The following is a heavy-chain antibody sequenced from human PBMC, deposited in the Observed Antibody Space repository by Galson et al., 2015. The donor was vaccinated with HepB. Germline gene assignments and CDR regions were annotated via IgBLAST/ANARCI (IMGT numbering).Heavy chain of an antibody. CDR3: ARVGDTSGYYYTPFDY. J-gene: IGHJ4*02. V-gene: IGHV4-34*01. CDR2: INHSGST. D-gene: IGHD3-22*01. Sequence: LVKPTQTLSLTCAVYGGSFSDYYWSWIRQPPGKGLEWIGEINHSGSTNYNPSLKSRVTISVDTSKNQFSLKLSSVTAADTAVFYCARVGDTSGYYYTPFDYWGQGTLVTVSS. CDR1: GGSFSDYY.